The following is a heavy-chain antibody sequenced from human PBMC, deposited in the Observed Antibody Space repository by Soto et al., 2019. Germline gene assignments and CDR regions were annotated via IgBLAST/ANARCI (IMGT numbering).Heavy chain of an antibody. CDR2: INAGNGDT. CDR3: ARDSGSSGSYETPFFDY. V-gene: IGHV1-3*01. Sequence: ASVKVSCKASGYSFTTYTINWVRQAPGQGLEWMGWINAGNGDTKYSQKFQGRVTITRDTSASSAHMELSSLRSEDTSVYYCARDSGSSGSYETPFFDYWGQGTLVTVSS. CDR1: GYSFTTYT. D-gene: IGHD1-26*01. J-gene: IGHJ4*02.